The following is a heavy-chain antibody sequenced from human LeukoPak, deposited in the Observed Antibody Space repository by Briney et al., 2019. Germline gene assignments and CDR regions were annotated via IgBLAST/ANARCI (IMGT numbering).Heavy chain of an antibody. D-gene: IGHD2-15*01. CDR3: ARDGCSGGSCYSFDY. V-gene: IGHV1-2*02. J-gene: IGHJ4*02. CDR1: GYTFTGYY. CDR2: INPNSGGT. Sequence: ASVKVSCTASGYTFTGYYMHWVRQAPGQGLEWMGWINPNSGGTNYAQKFQGRVTMTRDTSISTAYMELSMLRSDDTAVYYCARDGCSGGSCYSFDYWGQGTLVTVSS.